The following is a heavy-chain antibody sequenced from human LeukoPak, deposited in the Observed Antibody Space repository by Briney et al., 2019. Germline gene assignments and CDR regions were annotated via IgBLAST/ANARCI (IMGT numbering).Heavy chain of an antibody. D-gene: IGHD4-23*01. J-gene: IGHJ2*01. CDR1: GGTFSSCA. V-gene: IGHV1-69*13. CDR2: IIPIFGAA. Sequence: GASVKVSCKASGGTFSSCAISWVRQAPGQGLEWMGGIIPIFGAANYAQKFQGRVTITADESTSTAYMELRSLRSEDTAVYYCARATGNSDHSPQEPIDLYFDLWGRGTLVTVSS. CDR3: ARATGNSDHSPQEPIDLYFDL.